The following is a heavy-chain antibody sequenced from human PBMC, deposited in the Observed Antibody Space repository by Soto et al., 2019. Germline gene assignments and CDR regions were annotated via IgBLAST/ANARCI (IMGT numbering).Heavy chain of an antibody. CDR1: GFTFSDYY. CDR2: ISSSSSYT. Sequence: GGSLRLSCAASGFTFSDYYMSWIRQAPGKGLEWVSYISSSSSYTNYADSVKGRFTISRDDAKNSLYLQMNSLRAEDTAVYYCARGATLPKHYYDSSGYYGSGAFDIWGQGTMVTVSS. V-gene: IGHV3-11*05. D-gene: IGHD3-22*01. J-gene: IGHJ3*02. CDR3: ARGATLPKHYYDSSGYYGSGAFDI.